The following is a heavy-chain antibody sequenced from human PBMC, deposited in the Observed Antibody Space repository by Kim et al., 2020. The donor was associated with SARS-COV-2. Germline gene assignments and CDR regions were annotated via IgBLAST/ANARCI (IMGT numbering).Heavy chain of an antibody. CDR1: GGSISSGGYY. CDR3: ARADIYDFWSGYYENYYYYYGMDV. V-gene: IGHV4-31*03. J-gene: IGHJ6*02. Sequence: SETLSLTCTVSGGSISSGGYYWSWIRQHPGKGLEWIGYIYYSGSTYYNPSLKSRVTISVDTSKNQFSLKLSSVTAADTAVYYCARADIYDFWSGYYENYYYYYGMDVWGQGTTVTVSS. D-gene: IGHD3-3*01. CDR2: IYYSGST.